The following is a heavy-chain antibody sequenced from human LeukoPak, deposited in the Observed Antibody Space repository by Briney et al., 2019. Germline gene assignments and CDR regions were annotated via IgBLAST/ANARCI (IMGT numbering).Heavy chain of an antibody. CDR2: IYSSGSA. V-gene: IGHV4-59*01. J-gene: IGHJ5*02. CDR3: ARAGYSYGSSNWFDP. CDR1: GGSISSYY. D-gene: IGHD5-18*01. Sequence: SETLSLTCTVPGGSISSYYWSRIRQPPGKGLDWIGYIYSSGSANYNPSLKSRVTISVDTSKNQFSLKLSSVTAADTAVYYCARAGYSYGSSNWFDPWGQGTLVTVSS.